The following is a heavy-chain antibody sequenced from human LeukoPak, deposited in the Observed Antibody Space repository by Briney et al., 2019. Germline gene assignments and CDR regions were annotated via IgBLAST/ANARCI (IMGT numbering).Heavy chain of an antibody. V-gene: IGHV1-8*03. CDR1: GYTFTSYD. Sequence: ASVKVSCKASGYTFTSYDINWVRQATGQGLEWMGWMNPNSGNTGYAQKFQGRVTITRNTSISTAYMELSSLRSEDTAVYYCAKERHSSGYYHDFDYWGQGTLVTVSS. CDR3: AKERHSSGYYHDFDY. J-gene: IGHJ4*02. CDR2: MNPNSGNT. D-gene: IGHD3-22*01.